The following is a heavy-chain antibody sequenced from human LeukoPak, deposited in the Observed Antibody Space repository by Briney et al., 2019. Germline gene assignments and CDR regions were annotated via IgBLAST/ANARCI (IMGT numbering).Heavy chain of an antibody. CDR3: AKRWSGYLGDY. Sequence: GGSVRLPCAASGFTFSSYGMHWVRQAPGKGLEWVAVISYDGSNKYYADSVKGRFTISRDNSKNTLYLQMNSLRVEDTAVYYCAKRWSGYLGDYWGQGTLVTVSS. D-gene: IGHD3-3*01. CDR1: GFTFSSYG. V-gene: IGHV3-30*18. J-gene: IGHJ4*02. CDR2: ISYDGSNK.